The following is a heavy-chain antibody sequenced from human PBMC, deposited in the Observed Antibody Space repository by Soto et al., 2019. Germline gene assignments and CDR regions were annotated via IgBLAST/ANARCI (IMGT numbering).Heavy chain of an antibody. V-gene: IGHV3-48*03. CDR2: ISNSGDTI. J-gene: IGHJ4*02. D-gene: IGHD6-13*01. CDR1: GFTFSTYE. CDR3: ARDGSRFDY. Sequence: GGSLRLSCAASGFTFSTYEMNWVRQAPGKGLEWVSYISNSGDTIYYADSVKGRLTIFRDNAKNSLYLQMNSLRVEDTALYYCARDGSRFDYWGQGTLVTVSS.